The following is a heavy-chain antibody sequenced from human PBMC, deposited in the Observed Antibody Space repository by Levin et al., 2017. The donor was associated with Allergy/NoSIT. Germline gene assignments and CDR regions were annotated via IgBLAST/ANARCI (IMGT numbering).Heavy chain of an antibody. D-gene: IGHD5-18*01. CDR2: IWYDGSNK. V-gene: IGHV3-33*01. CDR3: ARAIQIWTYDY. J-gene: IGHJ4*02. CDR1: GFTVSSYG. Sequence: QTGGSLRLSCAASGFTVSSYGMHWVRQAPGKGLEWVAVIWYDGSNKYYADSVKGRFTISRDNSKNTLYLQMNSLRAEDTAVYYCARAIQIWTYDYWGQGTLVTVSS.